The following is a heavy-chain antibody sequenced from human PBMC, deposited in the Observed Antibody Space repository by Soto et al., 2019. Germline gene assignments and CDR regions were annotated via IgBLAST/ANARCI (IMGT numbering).Heavy chain of an antibody. V-gene: IGHV1-2*02. CDR1: GYTFTGYY. Sequence: ASVKVSCKASGYTFTGYYMHWVRQAPGQGLEWMGWINPNSGGTNYAQKFQGRVTMTRDTSISTAYMELSRLRSDDTAVYYCARVEIFCSSTSCYYYGMDVWGQGTTVTVSS. CDR3: ARVEIFCSSTSCYYYGMDV. D-gene: IGHD2-2*01. J-gene: IGHJ6*02. CDR2: INPNSGGT.